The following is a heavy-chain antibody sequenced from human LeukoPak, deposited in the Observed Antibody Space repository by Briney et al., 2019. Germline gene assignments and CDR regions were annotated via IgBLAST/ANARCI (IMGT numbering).Heavy chain of an antibody. D-gene: IGHD6-13*01. CDR3: ARGSDSWHYLDH. CDR1: GGSFSGYY. CDR2: INHSGST. Sequence: KSSETLSLTCAVYGGSFSGYYWSWIGQPPGKGLEWIGEINHSGSTNYSPSLKSRVTISVDTSKNQFSLKLSSVTAADTAVYYCARGSDSWHYLDHWGQGILVTVSS. V-gene: IGHV4-34*01. J-gene: IGHJ4*02.